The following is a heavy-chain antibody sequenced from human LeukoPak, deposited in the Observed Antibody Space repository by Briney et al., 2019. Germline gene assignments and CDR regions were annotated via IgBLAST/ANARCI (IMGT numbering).Heavy chain of an antibody. J-gene: IGHJ4*02. Sequence: PGGSLGLSCAASGFTFSSYGITWVRQAPGKGLEWVSTISATGGSTYYADSVKGRFTISRDNSKNTLYLQVNSLRAEDTAIYSCAKDRLGYCSGGHCSSNVLFDSWGQGTLVTVSS. CDR2: ISATGGST. D-gene: IGHD2-15*01. V-gene: IGHV3-23*01. CDR3: AKDRLGYCSGGHCSSNVLFDS. CDR1: GFTFSSYG.